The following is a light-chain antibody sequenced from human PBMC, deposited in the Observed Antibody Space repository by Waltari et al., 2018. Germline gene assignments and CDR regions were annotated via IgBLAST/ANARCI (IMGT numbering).Light chain of an antibody. Sequence: NFLLTQPHSVSESPGTTVIISCTRSGGSIFNHYVQWYQHRPGSAPSIVIYEDDQRPSGVPDRFSGSIDSSSNSASLTISGLKTEDEADYYCQSYTSSAVFGGGTKLTV. CDR3: QSYTSSAV. CDR2: EDD. V-gene: IGLV6-57*04. J-gene: IGLJ3*02. CDR1: GGSIFNHY.